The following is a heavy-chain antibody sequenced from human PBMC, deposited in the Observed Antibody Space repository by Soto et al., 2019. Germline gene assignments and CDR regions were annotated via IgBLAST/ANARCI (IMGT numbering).Heavy chain of an antibody. CDR1: GYSFTSYW. D-gene: IGHD4-17*01. Sequence: GESLKISCKGSGYSFTSYWIGWVRQMPGKGLEWMGIIYPGDSDTRYSPSFQGQVTISADKSISTAYLQWSSLKASDTAMYYCASQLLWDDYGDYTNEHWGQGTLVTVSS. J-gene: IGHJ1*01. CDR3: ASQLLWDDYGDYTNEH. V-gene: IGHV5-51*01. CDR2: IYPGDSDT.